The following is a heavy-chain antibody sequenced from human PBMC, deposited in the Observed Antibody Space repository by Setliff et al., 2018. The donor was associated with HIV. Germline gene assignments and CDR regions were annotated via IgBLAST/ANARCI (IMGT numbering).Heavy chain of an antibody. Sequence: PSETLSLTCTVSGGSISSYYWSWIRQPPGKGLEWIGSIYCSGSTYYNPSLKSRVTISVDTSKNQFSLKLSSVTAADTAVYYCARELLRSWDGSENSYKPYYFDYWGQGTLVTVSS. D-gene: IGHD3-10*01. CDR2: IYCSGST. CDR1: GGSISSYY. V-gene: IGHV4-59*12. J-gene: IGHJ4*02. CDR3: ARELLRSWDGSENSYKPYYFDY.